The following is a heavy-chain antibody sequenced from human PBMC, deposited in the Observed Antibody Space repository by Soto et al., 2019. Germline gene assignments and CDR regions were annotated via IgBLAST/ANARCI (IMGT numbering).Heavy chain of an antibody. D-gene: IGHD2-2*01. Sequence: ASVKVSCKASGYTFTSYGISWVRQAPGQGLEWMGWISVYNGNTNYAQKLQGRVTMTTDTSTSTAYMELRSLRSDDTAVYYCARRIKTKYCSSTSCYQYGMDVWGQGTTVTVSS. CDR3: ARRIKTKYCSSTSCYQYGMDV. CDR1: GYTFTSYG. V-gene: IGHV1-18*01. J-gene: IGHJ6*02. CDR2: ISVYNGNT.